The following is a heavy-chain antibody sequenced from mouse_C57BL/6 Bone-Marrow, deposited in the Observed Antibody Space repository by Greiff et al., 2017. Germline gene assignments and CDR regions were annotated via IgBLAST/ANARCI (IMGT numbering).Heavy chain of an antibody. CDR2: IDPSDSYT. V-gene: IGHV1-69*01. CDR3: ARMTTVVATFDY. CDR1: GYTYTSYW. D-gene: IGHD1-1*01. Sequence: QVQLQQPGTELVMPGASVKLSCKASGYTYTSYWMHWVKQRPGQGLEWIGEIDPSDSYTNYNQKFKGKSTLTVDKSSSTAYMQLSSLTSEDSAVYYCARMTTVVATFDYWDQGTTLTVSS. J-gene: IGHJ2*01.